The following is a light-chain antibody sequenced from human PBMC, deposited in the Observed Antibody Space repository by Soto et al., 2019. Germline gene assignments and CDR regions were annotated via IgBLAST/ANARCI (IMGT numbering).Light chain of an antibody. CDR2: GAT. CDR1: EGINIY. J-gene: IGKJ4*01. V-gene: IGKV1-16*01. CDR3: QQYQRYPPS. Sequence: DSQMTQSPPSLSASVGDRVTISCRASEGINIYLAWFQQKPGKASKCLIYGATSLQRGVPSRYSGIGGDADGSLTISSLQPADIVTYDCQQYQRYPPSFGGGTKVELK.